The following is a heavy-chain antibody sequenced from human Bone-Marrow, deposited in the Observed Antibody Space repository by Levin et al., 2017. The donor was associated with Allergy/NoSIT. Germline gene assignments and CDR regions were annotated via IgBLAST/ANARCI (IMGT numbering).Heavy chain of an antibody. D-gene: IGHD3-3*01. CDR3: ARVNSKDEFWNGYYVDKWFDP. CDR2: IYPADSDT. J-gene: IGHJ5*02. Sequence: GESLKISCKGSGFSFTTHWIAWVRQMPGKGLEWMGIIYPADSDTAYSPSFQGQVTVSADRSISTAYLQWTSLKASDTAMYYCARVNSKDEFWNGYYVDKWFDPWGQGTLVTVSS. V-gene: IGHV5-51*01. CDR1: GFSFTTHW.